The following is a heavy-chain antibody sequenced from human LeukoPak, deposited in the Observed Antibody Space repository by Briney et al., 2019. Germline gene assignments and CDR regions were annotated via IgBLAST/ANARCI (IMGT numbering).Heavy chain of an antibody. CDR1: GYSISSGYY. J-gene: IGHJ5*02. Sequence: SETLSLTCAVSGYSISSGYYWGWIRQPPGKGLEWIGSIYHSGSTYYNPSPKSRVTISVDTSKNQFSLKLSSVTAADTAVYYCARVLGTNWFDPWGQGTLVTVSS. V-gene: IGHV4-38-2*01. D-gene: IGHD1-1*01. CDR3: ARVLGTNWFDP. CDR2: IYHSGST.